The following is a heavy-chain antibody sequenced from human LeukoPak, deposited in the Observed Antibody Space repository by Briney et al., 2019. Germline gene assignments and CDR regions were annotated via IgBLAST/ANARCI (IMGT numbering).Heavy chain of an antibody. D-gene: IGHD3-16*01. Sequence: SETLSLTCTVSGGSMSRYYWSFIRQPAGKGLEWIGRIHTSWTTYYNPSLKTQVTMSVDASRNQFSLRLTSVTAADTAVYYCARGDYYDGGGRNWFDPWGQGTLVTVSS. CDR2: IHTSWTT. CDR3: ARGDYYDGGGRNWFDP. V-gene: IGHV4-4*07. J-gene: IGHJ5*02. CDR1: GGSMSRYY.